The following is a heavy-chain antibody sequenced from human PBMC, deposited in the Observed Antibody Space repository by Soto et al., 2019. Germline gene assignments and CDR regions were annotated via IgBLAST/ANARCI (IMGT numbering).Heavy chain of an antibody. CDR3: AHRPAYYGSGVSLDP. J-gene: IGHJ5*02. CDR2: IYWNDAK. V-gene: IGHV2-5*01. Sequence: QITLKESGPTLVKPTQTLTLTCTFSGFSLNSSGVGVGWIRQPPGKALEWLVLIYWNDAKGYNPSLKSRLTGSKDTSKHQVVLTMTNMEPVDTGTYYCAHRPAYYGSGVSLDPWGQGILVTVSS. D-gene: IGHD3-10*01. CDR1: GFSLNSSGVG.